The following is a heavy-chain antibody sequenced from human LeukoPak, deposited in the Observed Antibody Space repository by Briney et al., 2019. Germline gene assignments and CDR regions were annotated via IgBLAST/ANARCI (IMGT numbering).Heavy chain of an antibody. J-gene: IGHJ6*03. V-gene: IGHV4-61*10. CDR1: GASVSSGLYY. D-gene: IGHD2-15*01. CDR3: ARVMVGYYYYMDV. Sequence: SETLSLTCTVSGASVSSGLYYWNWIRQPAGKGLEWIGRISNDVTTNYNPSFKSRVSISVDKSKNQFSLKLSSVTAADTAVYYCARVMVGYYYYMDVWGKGTTVTVSS. CDR2: ISNDVTT.